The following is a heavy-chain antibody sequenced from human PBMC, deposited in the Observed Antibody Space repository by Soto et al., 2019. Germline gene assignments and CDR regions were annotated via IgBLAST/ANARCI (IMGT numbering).Heavy chain of an antibody. J-gene: IGHJ6*02. CDR1: GYFFTSYY. CDR2: INPSGGST. D-gene: IGHD3-10*01. V-gene: IGHV1-46*01. Sequence: ASVKVSCKASGYFFTSYYMHWVRQAPGQGLEWMGIINPSGGSTSYAQKFQGRVTMTRDTSTSTVYMELSSLRSEDTAVYYCAREGGSGSYSSYYYYGMDVWGQGTTVTVSS. CDR3: AREGGSGSYSSYYYYGMDV.